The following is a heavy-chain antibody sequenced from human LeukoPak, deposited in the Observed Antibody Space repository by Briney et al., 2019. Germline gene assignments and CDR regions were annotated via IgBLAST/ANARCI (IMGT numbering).Heavy chain of an antibody. Sequence: KASETLSLTCTVSGGSISSYYWSWIRQPAGKGLEWIGRIYTSGGTNYNTSRKRLGTMSVDTAMNQFSLKLSSVTAADTAVYYCARHPPGGSSYYFDYWGQGTLVTVSS. CDR2: IYTSGGT. CDR3: ARHPPGGSSYYFDY. V-gene: IGHV4-4*07. J-gene: IGHJ4*02. D-gene: IGHD4-23*01. CDR1: GGSISSYY.